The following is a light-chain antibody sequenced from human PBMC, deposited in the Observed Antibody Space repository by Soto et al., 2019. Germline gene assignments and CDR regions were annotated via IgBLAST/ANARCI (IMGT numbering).Light chain of an antibody. CDR1: SNDVGGYNF. V-gene: IGLV2-11*01. CDR3: SSYAGSYTLV. CDR2: GVS. Sequence: QSALTQPRSVSGSPGQSVTISCTGTSNDVGGYNFVSWYQQHPGKVPKLFIYGVSRRPSGVPDRFSGSKSGNTASLTISGLQAEDEADYYCSSYAGSYTLVFGGGTKLTVL. J-gene: IGLJ2*01.